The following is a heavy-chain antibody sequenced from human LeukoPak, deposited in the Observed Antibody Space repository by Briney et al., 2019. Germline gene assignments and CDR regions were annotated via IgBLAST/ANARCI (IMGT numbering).Heavy chain of an antibody. CDR3: ARDYAVGESFDI. V-gene: IGHV3-74*01. J-gene: IGHJ3*02. CDR2: ITSDGSST. D-gene: IGHD3-16*01. Sequence: GGSLRLSCAASGITFSSYWMHWVRQAPGEGLVWVARITSDGSSTSHADSVKGRFTISRDNAKNTLYLQMNSLRAEDTAVYYCARDYAVGESFDIWGQGTLVTVSS. CDR1: GITFSSYW.